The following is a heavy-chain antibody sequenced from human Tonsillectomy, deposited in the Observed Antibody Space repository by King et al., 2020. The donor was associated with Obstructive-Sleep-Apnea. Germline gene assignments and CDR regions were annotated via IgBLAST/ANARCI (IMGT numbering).Heavy chain of an antibody. Sequence: VQLVESGGGLVQPGGSLRLSCAASGFTFNNYDMSWVRQAPGKGLEWVATVSGSNDNTNYADYVKGRFTVSRDSSKNILYLQMNSLRAEDTAVYYCATYPGGTFDCWGQGTLVTVAS. D-gene: IGHD3-16*01. V-gene: IGHV3-23*04. CDR3: ATYPGGTFDC. CDR1: GFTFNNYD. J-gene: IGHJ4*02. CDR2: VSGSNDNT.